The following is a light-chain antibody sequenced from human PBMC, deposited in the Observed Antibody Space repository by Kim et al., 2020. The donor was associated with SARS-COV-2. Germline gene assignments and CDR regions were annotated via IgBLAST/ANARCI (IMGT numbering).Light chain of an antibody. CDR2: DVS. V-gene: IGLV2-14*01. CDR3: SSYTSSSTPWV. Sequence: QSALTQPASVSGSPVQSITISCTGTSSDVGGYNYVSWYQQHPGKAPKLMIYDVSKRPSGVSNRFSGSKSGNTASLTISGLQAEDEADYYCSSYTSSSTPWVFGGGTQLTVL. J-gene: IGLJ3*02. CDR1: SSDVGGYNY.